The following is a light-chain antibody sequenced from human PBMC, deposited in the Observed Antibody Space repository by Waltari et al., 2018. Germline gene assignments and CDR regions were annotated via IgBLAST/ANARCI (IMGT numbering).Light chain of an antibody. CDR3: QQRTDWLYT. V-gene: IGKV3-11*01. J-gene: IGKJ2*01. Sequence: RATLSCRASQSVATYLAWFQQRPSQAPRLLIYDGNKRATGIPSRFSGSGYGTAFTLTISSLEPEDFAVYYCQQRTDWLYTFGQGTKLEIK. CDR2: DGN. CDR1: QSVATY.